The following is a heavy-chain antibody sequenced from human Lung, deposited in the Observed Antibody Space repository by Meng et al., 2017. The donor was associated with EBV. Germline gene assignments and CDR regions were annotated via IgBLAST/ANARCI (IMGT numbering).Heavy chain of an antibody. D-gene: IGHD6-13*01. V-gene: IGHV4-4*02. CDR2: IYHGGST. CDR1: GVSISGVNW. CDR3: ARVAAAGNEWFDP. Sequence: VPVVESGAGLVQPSDTPPRTGSVVGVSISGVNWWTWVRQPTGKGLEWSGEIYHGGSTNYNPSLKSRVNISVDKSKNQFSLKLSSVTAADTAVYYCARVAAAGNEWFDPWGQGTLVTVSS. J-gene: IGHJ5*02.